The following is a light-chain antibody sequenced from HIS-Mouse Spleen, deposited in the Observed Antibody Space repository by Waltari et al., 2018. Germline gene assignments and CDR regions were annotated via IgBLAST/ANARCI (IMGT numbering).Light chain of an antibody. Sequence: QSALTQPPSVSGSPGQSVTISCTGTSSDVGSYNRVSWYQQPPGTAPKLMIYEVSNRPSGVPDRFSGSKSGNTASLPISGLQAEDEADYYCSSYTSSSTVFGTGTKVTVL. CDR2: EVS. V-gene: IGLV2-18*02. CDR1: SSDVGSYNR. J-gene: IGLJ1*01. CDR3: SSYTSSSTV.